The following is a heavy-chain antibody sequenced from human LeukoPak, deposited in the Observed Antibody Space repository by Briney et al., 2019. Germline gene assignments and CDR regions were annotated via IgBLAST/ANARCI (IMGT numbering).Heavy chain of an antibody. V-gene: IGHV1-8*01. CDR3: VRGLYSGYHSTEFDP. CDR1: VYTFTNYD. J-gene: IGHJ5*02. D-gene: IGHD5-12*01. Sequence: ASVKVSCKTSVYTFTNYDIHGVRQASGQGRDWVGWTNPNNGDTGYAQKFQGRVTVTSDTSISTAYMELSSLSAEDTAIYYCVRGLYSGYHSTEFDPWGQGTLVTVSS. CDR2: TNPNNGDT.